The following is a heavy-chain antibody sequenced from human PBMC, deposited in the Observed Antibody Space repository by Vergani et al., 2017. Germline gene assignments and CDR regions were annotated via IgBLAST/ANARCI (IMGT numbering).Heavy chain of an antibody. Sequence: EVQLVESGGDLVKPGGSLRLSCAASGFTFSSYSMNWVRQAPGKGLEWVSSISSSNKYIYYADSVKGRFTISRDNAKNSLYLQMNSLSAEDTAVYYCAREHYSYGYRGIDYWGQGTLVTVSS. V-gene: IGHV3-21*01. CDR1: GFTFSSYS. D-gene: IGHD5-18*01. J-gene: IGHJ4*02. CDR2: ISSSNKYI. CDR3: AREHYSYGYRGIDY.